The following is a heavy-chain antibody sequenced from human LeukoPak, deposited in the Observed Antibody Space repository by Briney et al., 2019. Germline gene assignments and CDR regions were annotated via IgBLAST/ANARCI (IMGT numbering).Heavy chain of an antibody. J-gene: IGHJ4*02. CDR1: GYTFTSYY. CDR3: ARASGGTCFDY. CDR2: INPSGGST. Sequence: ASVKVSCKASGYTFTSYYMHWVRQAPGQGLERMGIINPSGGSTSYAQKFQGRVTMTRDTSTSTVYMELSSLRSEDTAVYYCARASGGTCFDYWGQGTLVTVSS. V-gene: IGHV1-46*01. D-gene: IGHD3-10*01.